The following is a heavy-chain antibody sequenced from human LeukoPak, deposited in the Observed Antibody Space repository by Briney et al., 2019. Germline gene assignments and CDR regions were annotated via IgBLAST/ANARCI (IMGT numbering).Heavy chain of an antibody. D-gene: IGHD5-24*01. CDR3: ARDKDTISRVFDY. CDR1: GFTFSSYS. Sequence: GGSLRLSCAASGFTFSSYSMNWVRQAPGKGLEWVSSISSSSSYIYYADSVKGRFTISRDNAKNSLYLQMNSLRAEDTAVYYCARDKDTISRVFDYWGQGNLVTVSS. V-gene: IGHV3-21*01. CDR2: ISSSSSYI. J-gene: IGHJ4*02.